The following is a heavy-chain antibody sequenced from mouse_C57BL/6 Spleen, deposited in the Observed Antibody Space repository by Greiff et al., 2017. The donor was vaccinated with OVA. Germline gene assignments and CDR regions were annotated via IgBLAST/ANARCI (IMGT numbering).Heavy chain of an antibody. CDR2: IRLKSDNYAT. Sequence: EVHLVESGGGLVQPGGSMKLSCVASGFTFSNYWMNWVRQSPEKGLEWVAQIRLKSDNYATHYAESVKGRFTISRDDSKSSVYLQMNNLRAEDTGIYYCTGGIYDGYYVWYFDVWGTGTTVTVSS. CDR3: TGGIYDGYYVWYFDV. V-gene: IGHV6-3*01. CDR1: GFTFSNYW. D-gene: IGHD2-3*01. J-gene: IGHJ1*03.